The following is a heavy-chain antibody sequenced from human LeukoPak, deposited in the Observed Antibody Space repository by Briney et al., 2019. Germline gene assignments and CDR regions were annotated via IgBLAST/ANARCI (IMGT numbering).Heavy chain of an antibody. Sequence: SVKVSCKASGGTFSSYAISWVRQAPGQGLEWMGGIIPIFGTANYALKFQGRVTITADESTSTAYMELSSLRSEDTAVYYCARVGYYDSSGYYFPGTYDYWGQGTLVTVSS. CDR3: ARVGYYDSSGYYFPGTYDY. CDR2: IIPIFGTA. V-gene: IGHV1-69*01. CDR1: GGTFSSYA. D-gene: IGHD3-22*01. J-gene: IGHJ4*02.